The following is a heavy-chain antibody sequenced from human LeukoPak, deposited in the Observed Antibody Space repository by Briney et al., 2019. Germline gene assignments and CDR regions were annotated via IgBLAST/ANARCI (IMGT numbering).Heavy chain of an antibody. CDR2: INQDGSEQ. D-gene: IGHD1-26*01. J-gene: IGHJ4*02. CDR3: ARGKWTSFDY. CDR1: GFPFSGYW. V-gene: IGHV3-7*04. Sequence: GGSLRLSCAASGFPFSGYWMDWVRQAPGKGMEWVANINQDGSEQYYAASVKGRFTISRDNAKNSLYLQMNSLRAEDTAVYYCARGKWTSFDYWGQGTLVTVSS.